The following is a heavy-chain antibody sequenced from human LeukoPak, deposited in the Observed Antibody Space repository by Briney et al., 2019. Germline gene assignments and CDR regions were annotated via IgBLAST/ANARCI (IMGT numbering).Heavy chain of an antibody. CDR2: INPNSGGA. Sequence: ASVKVSCKASGYTFTGYYIHWVRQAPGQGREWMGWINPNSGGANYAQKFQGRVAMTRDTSISTTYMELTRLISDDTAVYYCARARRGWYEGAYDIWGPGTMVTVSS. J-gene: IGHJ3*02. CDR1: GYTFTGYY. CDR3: ARARRGWYEGAYDI. D-gene: IGHD6-19*01. V-gene: IGHV1-2*02.